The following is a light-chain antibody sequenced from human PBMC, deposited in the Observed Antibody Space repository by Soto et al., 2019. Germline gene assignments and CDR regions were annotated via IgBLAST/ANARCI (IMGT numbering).Light chain of an antibody. CDR2: DVS. CDR1: SSDVGGYKY. J-gene: IGLJ1*01. Sequence: QSALSQPPSAAGSPGQSVTISCTGTSSDVGGYKYVSWYQQHPGKAPKIMIYDVSKRPSGVPDRFSGSESGNTASLTISGLQAEDEADYYCCSYAGSYVFGTGTKVTVL. CDR3: CSYAGSYV. V-gene: IGLV2-8*01.